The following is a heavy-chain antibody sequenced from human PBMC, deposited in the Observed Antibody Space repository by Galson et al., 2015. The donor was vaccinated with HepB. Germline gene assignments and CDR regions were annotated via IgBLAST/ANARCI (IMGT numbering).Heavy chain of an antibody. Sequence: SLRLSCAASGFTFSNYAMTWARQAPGKGLEWVSGISGSIGGTFYIDSVKGRFTISRDDSRNTVYLQMNALRVEDTAVFYCAKGTLESISSGVVHYSCGLDVWGRGTTVTVSS. CDR3: AKGTLESISSGVVHYSCGLDV. D-gene: IGHD3-3*01. CDR1: GFTFSNYA. CDR2: ISGSIGGT. J-gene: IGHJ6*02. V-gene: IGHV3-23*01.